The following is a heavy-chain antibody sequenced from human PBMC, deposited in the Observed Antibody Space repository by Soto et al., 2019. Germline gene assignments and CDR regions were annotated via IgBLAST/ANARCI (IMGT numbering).Heavy chain of an antibody. CDR1: GFTFSSYS. J-gene: IGHJ4*02. CDR2: MSGTGSSM. Sequence: GGSLRLSCAASGFTFSSYSMNWVRQAPGKGLEWVSSMSGTGSSMYYADSVKGRFTISRDNSKNTLYLQMNSLRVEDTAVFYCAKAGFSSGWSPSYFDYWGQGTLVTVSS. D-gene: IGHD6-19*01. V-gene: IGHV3-21*04. CDR3: AKAGFSSGWSPSYFDY.